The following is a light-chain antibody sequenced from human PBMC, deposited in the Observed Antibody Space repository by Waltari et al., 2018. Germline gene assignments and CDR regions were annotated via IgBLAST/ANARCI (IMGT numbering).Light chain of an antibody. Sequence: DIVLTQSPCTLSLSPGERATLSCRAIQSVGRSLSWYQQKPGQAPRLLIFGSSNRATGVPDRFSGIGSGTDFSLTISRMEPEDLAVYFCQHYVKLPVTFGQGTKVEIK. CDR1: QSVGRS. CDR3: QHYVKLPVT. J-gene: IGKJ1*01. CDR2: GSS. V-gene: IGKV3-20*01.